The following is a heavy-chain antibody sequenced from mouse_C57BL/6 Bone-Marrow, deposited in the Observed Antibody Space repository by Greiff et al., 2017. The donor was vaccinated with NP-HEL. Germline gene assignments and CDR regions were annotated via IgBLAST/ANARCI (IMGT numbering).Heavy chain of an antibody. V-gene: IGHV5-4*01. D-gene: IGHD2-4*01. CDR1: GFTFSSYA. CDR2: ISDGGSYT. J-gene: IGHJ1*03. Sequence: EVHLVESGGGLVKPGGSLKLSCAASGFTFSSYAMSWVRQTPEKRLEWVATISDGGSYTYYPDNVKGRFTISRDNAKNNLYLQMSHLKSEDTAMYYCARYYDGYFDVWGTGTTVTVSS. CDR3: ARYYDGYFDV.